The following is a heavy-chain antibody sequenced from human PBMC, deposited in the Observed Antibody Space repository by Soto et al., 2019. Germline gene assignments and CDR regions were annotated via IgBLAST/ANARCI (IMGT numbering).Heavy chain of an antibody. J-gene: IGHJ4*02. Sequence: LRLSFVGSGFTFISYGMHWVRQAPGKGLECVAVISDTGSSHYYAASVEGRFTISRENSKNTLSLHMDRLRVEDTAVYYCAKDRGGDCPDNSCYFGADYWGQGTPVTVSS. D-gene: IGHD2-2*01. CDR2: ISDTGSSH. CDR1: GFTFISYG. CDR3: AKDRGGDCPDNSCYFGADY. V-gene: IGHV3-30*18.